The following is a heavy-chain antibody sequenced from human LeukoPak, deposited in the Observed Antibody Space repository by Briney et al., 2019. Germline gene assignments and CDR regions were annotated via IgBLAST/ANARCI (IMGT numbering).Heavy chain of an antibody. CDR3: ARDPYSGSYGNYYYYFMDV. CDR1: GFTFDDYG. Sequence: GGSLRLSCAASGFTFDDYGMTWVRQAPGKGLEWVSGINWNGGNTGYADSVKGRFTISRDNAQNSLYLQMNSLRAEDTAVYYCARDPYSGSYGNYYYYFMDVWGKGTTVTISS. D-gene: IGHD1-26*01. J-gene: IGHJ6*03. V-gene: IGHV3-20*04. CDR2: INWNGGNT.